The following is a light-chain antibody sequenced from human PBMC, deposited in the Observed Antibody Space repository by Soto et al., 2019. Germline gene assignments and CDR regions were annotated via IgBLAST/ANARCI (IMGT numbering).Light chain of an antibody. V-gene: IGLV1-40*01. CDR2: GNS. CDR1: SSNIGAGYD. Sequence: QSELTQPPSVSGAPGQRVTIYCTGSSSNIGAGYDVHWYQQLPGTAPKLLIYGNSNRPSGVPDRFSGSKSGTSASLAITGLQAEDEADYYCQSYDSSLSGWVFGGGTKLTVL. J-gene: IGLJ3*02. CDR3: QSYDSSLSGWV.